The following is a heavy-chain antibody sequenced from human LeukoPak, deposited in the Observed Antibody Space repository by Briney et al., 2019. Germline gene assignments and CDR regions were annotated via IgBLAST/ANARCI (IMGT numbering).Heavy chain of an antibody. Sequence: SETLSLTCTVSGGSISSYYWSWIRQPPGKGLEWIGYIYTSGSTNYNPSLKSRVTISVDTSKNQFSLKLSSVTAADTAVYYCACLGYYDSSGLDYWGQGTLVTVSS. CDR3: ACLGYYDSSGLDY. V-gene: IGHV4-4*09. D-gene: IGHD3-22*01. CDR1: GGSISSYY. J-gene: IGHJ4*02. CDR2: IYTSGST.